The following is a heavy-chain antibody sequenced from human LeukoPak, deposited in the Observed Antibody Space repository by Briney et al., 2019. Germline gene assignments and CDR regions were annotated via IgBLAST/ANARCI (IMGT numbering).Heavy chain of an antibody. V-gene: IGHV1-46*01. J-gene: IGHJ4*02. CDR3: ARDQEGFDY. CDR2: IYPRDGST. Sequence: LEWMGMIYPRDGSTSYAQKFQGRVTVTRDTSTSTVHMELSSLRSEDTAVYYCARDQEGFDYWGQGTLVTVSS.